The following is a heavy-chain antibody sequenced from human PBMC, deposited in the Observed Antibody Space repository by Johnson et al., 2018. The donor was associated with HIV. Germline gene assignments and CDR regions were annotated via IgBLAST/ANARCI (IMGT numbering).Heavy chain of an antibody. D-gene: IGHD3-16*01. V-gene: IGHV3-13*01. CDR2: IGTAGDT. J-gene: IGHJ3*02. CDR1: GFTFSSYD. Sequence: EKLVESGGGLVQPGGSLRLSCAASGFTFSSYDMHWVRQATGKGLEWVSGIGTAGDTYYAVSVKGRFTIYRGNAKNSLHLQMNSLRAGDTAVYYCARGQQDMGAGAFDIWGQGTMVTVSS. CDR3: ARGQQDMGAGAFDI.